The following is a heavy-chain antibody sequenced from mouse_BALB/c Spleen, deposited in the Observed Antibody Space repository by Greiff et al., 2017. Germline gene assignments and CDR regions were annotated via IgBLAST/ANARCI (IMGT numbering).Heavy chain of an antibody. CDR1: GFTFSSFG. CDR2: ISSGSSTI. V-gene: IGHV5-17*02. Sequence: EVKLMESGGGLVQPGGSRKLSCAASGFTFSSFGMHWVRQAPEKGLEWVAYISSGSSTIYYADTVKGRFTISRDNPKNTLFLQMTSLRSEDTAMYYCARSHDPAWFAYWGQGTLVTVSA. J-gene: IGHJ3*01. CDR3: ARSHDPAWFAY.